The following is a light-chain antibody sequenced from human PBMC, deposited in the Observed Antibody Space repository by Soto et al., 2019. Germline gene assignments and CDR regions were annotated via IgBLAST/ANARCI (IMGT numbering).Light chain of an antibody. V-gene: IGKV1-5*01. CDR2: DAS. Sequence: DIQMTQSPSTLSSHVGDRVTITCRASQSITNWVAWYQQKPGKAPKLLIYDASNLESGVPSRFSGGGSGTDFTLTVSSLQPDDFATYYCQQYTNSSPTFGQGTKVEV. CDR1: QSITNW. CDR3: QQYTNSSPT. J-gene: IGKJ1*01.